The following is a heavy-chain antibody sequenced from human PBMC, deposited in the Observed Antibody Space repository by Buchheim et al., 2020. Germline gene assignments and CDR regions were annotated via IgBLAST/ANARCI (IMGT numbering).Heavy chain of an antibody. CDR3: ARDVSYWDF. J-gene: IGHJ4*02. V-gene: IGHV3-7*01. Sequence: EVQLVESGGGLVQPGGSLRLSCAASGFTFSWYWMSWVRQAPGKGLEWVANIKPDGSEKYYVVSVEGRFTISRDNAKNSVYLQMNSLRAEDTAAYYCARDVSYWDFWGQGTL. CDR2: IKPDGSEK. CDR1: GFTFSWYW.